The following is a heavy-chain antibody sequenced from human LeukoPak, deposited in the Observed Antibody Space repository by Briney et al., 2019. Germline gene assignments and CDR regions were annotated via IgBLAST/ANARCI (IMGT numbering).Heavy chain of an antibody. D-gene: IGHD2-15*01. J-gene: IGHJ6*03. CDR3: ARDRGGGHMDV. CDR2: ISSSSSYI. V-gene: IGHV3-21*01. Sequence: PGGSLRLSCAASGFIFSSYSMHWVRQAPGKGLEWVSSISSSSSYIYYADSVKGRFTISRDNAKNSLYLQMNSLRAGDTAVYYCARDRGGGHMDVWGKGTTVTISS. CDR1: GFIFSSYS.